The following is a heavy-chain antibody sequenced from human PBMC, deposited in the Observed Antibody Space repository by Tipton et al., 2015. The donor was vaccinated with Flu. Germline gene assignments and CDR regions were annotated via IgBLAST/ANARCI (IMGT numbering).Heavy chain of an antibody. CDR2: IRPYNGHT. V-gene: IGHV1-18*01. CDR1: GYTFTTYG. D-gene: IGHD3-10*01. CDR3: ARDIYGCDS. J-gene: IGHJ4*02. Sequence: QVQLVQSGAEVKKPGASVKVSCKASGYTFTTYGISWVRQAPGQGLEWMGWIRPYNGHTNYAQKFQGRVTMTTDTSTNTAYMELRSLRSDDTAIYYCARDIYGCDSWGQGTLVTVSS.